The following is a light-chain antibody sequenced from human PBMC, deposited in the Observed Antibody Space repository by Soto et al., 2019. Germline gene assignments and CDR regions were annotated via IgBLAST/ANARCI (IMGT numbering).Light chain of an antibody. J-gene: IGKJ1*01. V-gene: IGKV1-5*01. CDR3: QQYATYPWT. Sequence: DIRMTQSPSTLSASVGDRVTITCRASQSISSWLAWYQQKPGRAPNLLFYAASNLKAGVPSTFSGSGSGTEFTLTISSLQPDDFATYYCQQYATYPWTFGQGTKVEIK. CDR2: AAS. CDR1: QSISSW.